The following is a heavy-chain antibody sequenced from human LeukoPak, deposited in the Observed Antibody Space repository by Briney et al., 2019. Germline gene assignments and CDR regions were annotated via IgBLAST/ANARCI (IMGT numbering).Heavy chain of an antibody. D-gene: IGHD3-10*01. J-gene: IGHJ5*02. CDR3: ARGRVFPGVAPRQVWFDP. CDR2: MNPKSGNT. V-gene: IGHV1-8*02. CDR1: GYTFSSDD. Sequence: ASVKVSRKASGYTFSSDDINWVRQAPGQGLEWMGWMNPKSGNTGYAQKFLGRVTMTRNTSISTAYMELSRLRSEDTAVYYCARGRVFPGVAPRQVWFDPWGQGTPVTVSS.